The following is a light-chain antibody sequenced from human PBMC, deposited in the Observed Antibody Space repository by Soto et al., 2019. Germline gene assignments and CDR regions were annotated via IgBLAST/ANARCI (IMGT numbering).Light chain of an antibody. J-gene: IGKJ1*01. Sequence: DIQMTQSPSSLSASVGDRVTITCRASQTISTYLNWYQQKPGKAPRLLIYDASSLLSGVPSRFSGSGSGTEFTLTISSLQSEDFAVYYCQQYNNWPPWTFGQGTKVEIK. CDR2: DAS. CDR3: QQYNNWPPWT. CDR1: QTISTY. V-gene: IGKV1-39*01.